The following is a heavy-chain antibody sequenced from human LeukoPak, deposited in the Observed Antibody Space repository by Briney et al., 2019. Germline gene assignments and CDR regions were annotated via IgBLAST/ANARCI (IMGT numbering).Heavy chain of an antibody. CDR3: AIEPYYYGSGY. CDR2: IYHSGST. CDR1: GYSISSGYY. J-gene: IGHJ4*02. V-gene: IGHV4-38-2*02. D-gene: IGHD3-10*01. Sequence: PSETLSLTCTVSGYSISSGYYWGWIRQPPGKGLEWIGSIYHSGSTYYNPSLKSRVTISVDTSKNQFSLKLSSVTAADTAVYYCAIEPYYYGSGYWGQGTLVTVSS.